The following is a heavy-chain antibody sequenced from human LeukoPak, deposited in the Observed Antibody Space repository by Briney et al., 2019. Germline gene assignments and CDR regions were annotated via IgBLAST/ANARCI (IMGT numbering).Heavy chain of an antibody. CDR1: GFAFSAYE. Sequence: PGGSLRLSCAASGFAFSAYEMNWVRQAPGKGLEWVAYFAGSDTTIYYADSVRGRFTISRDNAKNSLYLQMTGLRVDDTAVYYCAREGAAVSGTMDYWGQGTLVTVSS. CDR3: AREGAAVSGTMDY. V-gene: IGHV3-48*03. J-gene: IGHJ4*02. D-gene: IGHD1-26*01. CDR2: FAGSDTTI.